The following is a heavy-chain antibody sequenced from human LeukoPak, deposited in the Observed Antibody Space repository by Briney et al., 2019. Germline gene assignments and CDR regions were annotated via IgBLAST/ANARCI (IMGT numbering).Heavy chain of an antibody. V-gene: IGHV3-73*01. CDR1: GFTFSGSA. J-gene: IGHJ4*02. D-gene: IGHD4-17*01. CDR2: IRSKANSYAT. CDR3: TSWLDGDLVPVDY. Sequence: SGGSLRLSCAASGFTFSGSAMHWVRQASGKGLEWVGGIRSKANSYATAYAASVKGRFTISRDDSKNTAYLQMNSLKTEDTAVYYCTSWLDGDLVPVDYWGQGTLVTVSS.